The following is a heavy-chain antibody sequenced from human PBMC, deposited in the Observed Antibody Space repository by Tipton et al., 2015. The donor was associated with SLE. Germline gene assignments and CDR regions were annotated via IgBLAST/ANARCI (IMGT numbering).Heavy chain of an antibody. CDR2: INHSGST. Sequence: TLSLTCAVYGGSFSGYYWSWIRQPPGKGLEWIGEINHSGSTNYNPSLKSRVTISVDTSKNQFSLKLSSVTAADTAVYYCALGGAAAGSGGFDYWGQGTLVTVSS. CDR1: GGSFSGYY. V-gene: IGHV4-34*01. J-gene: IGHJ4*02. D-gene: IGHD6-13*01. CDR3: ALGGAAAGSGGFDY.